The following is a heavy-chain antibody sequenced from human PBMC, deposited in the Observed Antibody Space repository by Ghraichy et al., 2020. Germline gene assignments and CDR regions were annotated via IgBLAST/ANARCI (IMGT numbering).Heavy chain of an antibody. CDR3: ARAMGMYYDFWSGYSYFDY. CDR2: IYYSGST. V-gene: IGHV4-61*01. Sequence: SETLSLTCTVSGGSVSSGSYYWSWIRQPPGKGLEWIGYIYYSGSTNYNPSLKSRVTISVDTSKNQFSLKLSSVTAADTAVYYCARAMGMYYDFWSGYSYFDYWGQGTLVTVSS. D-gene: IGHD3-3*01. CDR1: GGSVSSGSYY. J-gene: IGHJ4*02.